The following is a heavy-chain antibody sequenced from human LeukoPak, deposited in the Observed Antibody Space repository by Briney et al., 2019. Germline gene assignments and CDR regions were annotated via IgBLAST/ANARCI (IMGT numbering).Heavy chain of an antibody. CDR3: AKRGVVIRVILVGFHKEAYYFDS. CDR2: SDRGSRT. J-gene: IGHJ4*02. V-gene: IGHV3-53*01. Sequence: GGSLRLSCAASGFTVSSNYISWVRQAPGKGLEWVAGISDRGSRTNYADSVKGRFTISTDHPKNTLYLQMNSLRAEDTAVYFCAKRGVVIRVILVGFHKEAYYFDSWGQGALVTVSS. CDR1: GFTVSSNY. D-gene: IGHD3-22*01.